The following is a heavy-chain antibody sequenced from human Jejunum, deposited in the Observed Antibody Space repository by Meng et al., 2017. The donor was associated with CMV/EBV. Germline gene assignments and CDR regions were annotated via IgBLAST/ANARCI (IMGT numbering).Heavy chain of an antibody. J-gene: IGHJ6*02. CDR1: GYTFASSD. V-gene: IGHV1-8*01. CDR2: MNPNNGNT. D-gene: IGHD2-15*01. CDR3: LLTPRRVGHGMDV. Sequence: SGYTFASSDVNWVRQATGQGLEWMGWMNPNNGNTGYGQKFQGRVTLTRNTAISTAYMELSSLRSEDTAVYYCLLTPRRVGHGMDVWGQGTTVTVSS.